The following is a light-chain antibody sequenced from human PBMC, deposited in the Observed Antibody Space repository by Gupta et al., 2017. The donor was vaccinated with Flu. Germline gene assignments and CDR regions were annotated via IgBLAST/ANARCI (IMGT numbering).Light chain of an antibody. CDR2: VDSDRSH. CDR3: HTEDTSIRV. V-gene: IGLV4-69*01. CDR1: SGSSSNA. Sequence: VKITCTWSSGSSSNANGWRQQQPEKGPQNMMRVDSDRSHNRGDERPDCYTGSRSTAEGDLTMARKKDDDEADYYSHTEDTSIRVFGGGTKLTVL. J-gene: IGLJ2*01.